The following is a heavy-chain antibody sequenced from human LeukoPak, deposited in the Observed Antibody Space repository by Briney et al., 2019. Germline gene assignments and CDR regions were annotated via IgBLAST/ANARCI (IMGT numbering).Heavy chain of an antibody. Sequence: GRSLRLSCAASGFTFSSYGMHWVRQAPGKGLEWVAVISYDGSNKYYADSVKGRFTVSRDNSKNTLYLQMNSLRAEDTAVYYCAKGEDYDILTGYSQTDFDYWGQGTLVTVSS. CDR1: GFTFSSYG. CDR3: AKGEDYDILTGYSQTDFDY. V-gene: IGHV3-30*18. D-gene: IGHD3-9*01. J-gene: IGHJ4*02. CDR2: ISYDGSNK.